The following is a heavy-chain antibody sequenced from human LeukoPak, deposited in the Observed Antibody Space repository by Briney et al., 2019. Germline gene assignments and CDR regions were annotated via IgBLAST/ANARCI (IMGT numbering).Heavy chain of an antibody. Sequence: GSLRLSCAASGFTFSRYWMHWVRQAPGKGPEWVSRINSDGSSTSYADSVKGRFTISRDNAKNTLYVQMNSLRAEDTAVYYCARALSDYDFDYWGQGTLVTVSS. J-gene: IGHJ4*02. CDR1: GFTFSRYW. V-gene: IGHV3-74*01. CDR2: INSDGSST. CDR3: ARALSDYDFDY. D-gene: IGHD4-17*01.